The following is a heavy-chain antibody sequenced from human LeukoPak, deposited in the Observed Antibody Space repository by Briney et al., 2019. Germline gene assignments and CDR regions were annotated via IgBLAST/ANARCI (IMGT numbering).Heavy chain of an antibody. V-gene: IGHV3-23*01. Sequence: GGSLRLSCAASGFTFSSYAMSWVRQAPGKGLEWVSAISGSGGSTYYADSVKGRFTISRDNSKDTLFLQINSLRAEDTAVYYCAKDRDASYYYDSSAYGHWGQGTLVTVSS. CDR2: ISGSGGST. CDR3: AKDRDASYYYDSSAYGH. CDR1: GFTFSSYA. J-gene: IGHJ4*02. D-gene: IGHD3-22*01.